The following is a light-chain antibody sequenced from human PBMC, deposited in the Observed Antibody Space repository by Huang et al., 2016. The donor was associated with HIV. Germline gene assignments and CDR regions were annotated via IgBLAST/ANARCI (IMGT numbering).Light chain of an antibody. CDR3: QQRSNWPPLT. V-gene: IGKV3-11*01. J-gene: IGKJ4*01. Sequence: EIVLTQSPATLSLSPGERATLPCRASQIISNYLAWYQQKPGQAPRLLIYVASNRATGSPARFSGSGSGTDFTLTISSLEPEDFAIYYCQQRSNWPPLTFGGGTKVEIK. CDR1: QIISNY. CDR2: VAS.